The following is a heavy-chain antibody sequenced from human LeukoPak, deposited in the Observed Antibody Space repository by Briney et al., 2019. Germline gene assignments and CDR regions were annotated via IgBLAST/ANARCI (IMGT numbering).Heavy chain of an antibody. CDR3: AREGDSGSYHIGHWLDP. Sequence: ASVRVSCKASGYTLTRDGICWVRHAPLHGLEWMGWISAYNGNTYYAQQLQGRVTMTTDKSTSTAYMELRSLRSDDTAVYYCAREGDSGSYHIGHWLDPWGQGTLVTVSS. J-gene: IGHJ5*02. CDR2: ISAYNGNT. D-gene: IGHD1-26*01. V-gene: IGHV1-18*01. CDR1: GYTLTRDG.